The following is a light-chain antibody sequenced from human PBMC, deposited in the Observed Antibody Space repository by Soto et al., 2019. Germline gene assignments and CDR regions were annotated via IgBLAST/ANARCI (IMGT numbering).Light chain of an antibody. J-gene: IGLJ1*01. CDR2: GNS. V-gene: IGLV1-40*01. CDR1: SSNIGAGYD. CDR3: QSYDSSLSGRV. Sequence: GQRVTISCTGSSSNIGAGYDVHWYQQLPGTAPKLLIYGNSNRPSGVPDRFSGSKSGTSASLAITGLQAEDEADYYCQSYDSSLSGRVFGTGTKVTVL.